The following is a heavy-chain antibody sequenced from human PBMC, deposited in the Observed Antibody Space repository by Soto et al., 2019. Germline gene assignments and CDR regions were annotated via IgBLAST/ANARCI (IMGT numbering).Heavy chain of an antibody. Sequence: GGSLRLSCAASGFTFNNYAMSWVGQGPGKGLEWVSTITTSNTFYADSVKGRFTISRDNSKSTLYLQMSSLRAEDTAVYYCAKREPSGSFFFDYGGQGTLVTVSS. J-gene: IGHJ4*02. CDR3: AKREPSGSFFFDY. CDR1: GFTFNNYA. V-gene: IGHV3-23*01. D-gene: IGHD6-19*01. CDR2: ITTSNT.